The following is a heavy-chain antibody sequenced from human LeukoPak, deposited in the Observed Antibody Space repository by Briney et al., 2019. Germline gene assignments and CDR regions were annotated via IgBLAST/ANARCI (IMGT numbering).Heavy chain of an antibody. CDR1: GFTFSSYS. CDR2: ISGSGGST. Sequence: GGSLRLSCAASGFTFSSYSMNWVRQAPGKGLEWVSAISGSGGSTYYADSVKGRFTISRDNSKNTLYLQMNSLRAEDTAVYYCAKDQWQWLVLDYWGQGTLVTVSS. V-gene: IGHV3-23*01. CDR3: AKDQWQWLVLDY. J-gene: IGHJ4*02. D-gene: IGHD6-19*01.